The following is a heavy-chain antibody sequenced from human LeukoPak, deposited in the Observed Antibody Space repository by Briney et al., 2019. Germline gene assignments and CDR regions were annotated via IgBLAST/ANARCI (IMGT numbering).Heavy chain of an antibody. CDR1: GYTFTSYA. Sequence: ASVKVSCKASGYTFTSYAMNWVRQAPGQGLEWMGWINTNTGNPTYAQGFTGRFVFSLDTSVSTAYLQISSLKAEDTAVYYCARALHFMVRGFPSVSGYWGQGTLVTVSS. CDR2: INTNTGNP. CDR3: ARALHFMVRGFPSVSGY. D-gene: IGHD3-10*01. V-gene: IGHV7-4-1*02. J-gene: IGHJ4*02.